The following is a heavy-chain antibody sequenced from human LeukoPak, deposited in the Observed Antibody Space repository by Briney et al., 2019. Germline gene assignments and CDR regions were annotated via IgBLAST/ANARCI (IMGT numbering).Heavy chain of an antibody. CDR1: GFTFSIYS. Sequence: GGSLRLSCAASGFTFSIYSMNWVRQAPGEGLEWVSYITSSGSTIYYADSVKGRFTISRDNAKNSLYLQMSSLRDEDTAVYYCARSTNWRFDYWGQGTLVTVSS. D-gene: IGHD1-1*01. J-gene: IGHJ4*02. CDR2: ITSSGSTI. CDR3: ARSTNWRFDY. V-gene: IGHV3-48*02.